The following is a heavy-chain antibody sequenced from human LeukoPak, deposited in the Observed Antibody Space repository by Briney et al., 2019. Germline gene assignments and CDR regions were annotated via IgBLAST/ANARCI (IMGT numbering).Heavy chain of an antibody. CDR3: AKVYYYDSSGLFLNFDY. V-gene: IGHV3-23*01. CDR1: GFTFSSYS. D-gene: IGHD3-22*01. CDR2: TSGSGGST. J-gene: IGHJ4*02. Sequence: GGSLRLSCAASGFTFSSYSMSWVRQAPGKGLEWVSTTSGSGGSTYYADSVKGRFTISRDNTKNTLYLQMNSLRAEDTAVYYCAKVYYYDSSGLFLNFDYWGQGTLVTVSS.